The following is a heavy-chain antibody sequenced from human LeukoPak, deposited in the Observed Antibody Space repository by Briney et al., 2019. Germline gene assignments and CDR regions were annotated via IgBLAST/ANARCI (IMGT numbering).Heavy chain of an antibody. Sequence: SVKISCKASVGTFSSYAISWVRQTPGQGLEWMGGIIPIFGTANYAQKFQGSVTNTTDESTSTAYMELSSLRSEDTAVYYCAREYKVGATPYWGQGTLVTVSS. V-gene: IGHV1-69*05. CDR3: AREYKVGATPY. CDR2: IIPIFGTA. J-gene: IGHJ4*02. D-gene: IGHD1-26*01. CDR1: VGTFSSYA.